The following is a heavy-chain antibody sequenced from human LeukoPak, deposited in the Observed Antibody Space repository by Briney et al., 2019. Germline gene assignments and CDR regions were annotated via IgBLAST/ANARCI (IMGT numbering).Heavy chain of an antibody. D-gene: IGHD6-6*01. CDR2: ISWHSGGI. V-gene: IGHV3-9*01. Sequence: SGGSLRLSCAASGFTFSSYAMHWVRQTPGKGLEWVSSISWHSGGIDYADSVKGRFTISRDNAKNSLYLEMNSLRIEDTAVYYCAKGLESSSSSTDAFDIWGQGTMVTVSS. J-gene: IGHJ3*02. CDR1: GFTFSSYA. CDR3: AKGLESSSSSTDAFDI.